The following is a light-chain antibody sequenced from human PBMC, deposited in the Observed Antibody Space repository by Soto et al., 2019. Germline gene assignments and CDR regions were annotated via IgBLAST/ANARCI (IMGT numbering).Light chain of an antibody. CDR3: QQYNKWPLT. CDR1: ESVSNN. Sequence: EIVLTQSPATLSVSQGERATLSCRASESVSNNLAWYQQKPGQAPRLLIFGASDRATGIPARFSGSGSWTEFTLTISSLQSEDFAVYYCQQYNKWPLTFGGVIKVEIK. V-gene: IGKV3-15*01. CDR2: GAS. J-gene: IGKJ4*01.